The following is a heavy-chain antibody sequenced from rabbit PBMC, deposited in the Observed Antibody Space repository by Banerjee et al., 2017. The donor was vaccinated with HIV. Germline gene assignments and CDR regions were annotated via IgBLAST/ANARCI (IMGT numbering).Heavy chain of an antibody. Sequence: QSLEESGGHLVKPGASRTLTWTASGFSFSTNYWTWWVRQARGKGMEWICVLDSGTVDTCYASWAKGRFTISKTSSTTVTLQMTSLTVADTATYFCARGLGYVTDGYAGYADATSWGLYYFNLWGQGTLVTVS. J-gene: IGHJ4*01. CDR2: LDSGTVDT. D-gene: IGHD6-1*01. CDR1: GFSFSTNYW. CDR3: ARGLGYVTDGYAGYADATSWGLYYFNL. V-gene: IGHV1S40*01.